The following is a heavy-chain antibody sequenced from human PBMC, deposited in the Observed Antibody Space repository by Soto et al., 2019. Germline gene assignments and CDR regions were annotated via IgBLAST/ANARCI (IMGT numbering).Heavy chain of an antibody. V-gene: IGHV1-18*01. Sequence: QVQLVQSGAEVKKPGASVKVSCKASGYTFTSYGISWVRQAPGQGLEWMGWISAYNGNTNYAQKLQGRVTMTTDTSXSXXYMELWSLRSDDTAVYYCARDLGPMTTVIRGSIDYWGQGTLVTVSS. CDR1: GYTFTSYG. CDR3: ARDLGPMTTVIRGSIDY. D-gene: IGHD4-17*01. J-gene: IGHJ4*02. CDR2: ISAYNGNT.